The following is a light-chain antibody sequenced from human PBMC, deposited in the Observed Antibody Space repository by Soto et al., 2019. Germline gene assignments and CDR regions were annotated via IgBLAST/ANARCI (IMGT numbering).Light chain of an antibody. J-gene: IGKJ4*01. CDR1: QSVSSY. CDR3: QQHSTWPLT. V-gene: IGKV3-11*01. Sequence: ESVLSQSPATLSLSPGERATLSCRSSQSVSSYSAWYQQKPGQASRFLIYGASNRATGIPARFSGSWSGTDCTLTISSLEPEDVAVYYCQQHSTWPLTLGGGTKVDIK. CDR2: GAS.